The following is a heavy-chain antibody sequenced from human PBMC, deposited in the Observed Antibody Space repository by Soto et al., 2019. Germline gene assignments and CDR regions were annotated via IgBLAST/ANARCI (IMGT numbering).Heavy chain of an antibody. J-gene: IGHJ4*02. Sequence: QVQLVQSGAEVKKPGASVKVSCKASGYTFTSYGVTWVRQAPGQGLEWMGWISGYNGNTYFAQKFQGRVTLTTETSTSIAYMELRSLRSDDTAVYYCARDGNQGYYFDYWGQGTLVTVSS. D-gene: IGHD1-1*01. CDR2: ISGYNGNT. CDR3: ARDGNQGYYFDY. V-gene: IGHV1-18*04. CDR1: GYTFTSYG.